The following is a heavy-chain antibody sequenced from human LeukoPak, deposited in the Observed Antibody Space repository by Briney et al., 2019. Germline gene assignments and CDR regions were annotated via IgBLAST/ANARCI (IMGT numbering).Heavy chain of an antibody. CDR2: INGDGSTT. D-gene: IGHD5-18*01. CDR3: ARDDAGYSYDPRGWFDP. CDR1: GFTFSSYW. V-gene: IGHV3-74*01. J-gene: IGHJ5*02. Sequence: GGSLRLSCAASGFTFSSYWMHWVRQAPGKGLVWVSRINGDGSTTSYADSVKGRFTISRDNAKNTLYLQMNSLRAGDTAVYYCARDDAGYSYDPRGWFDPWGQGTLVTVSS.